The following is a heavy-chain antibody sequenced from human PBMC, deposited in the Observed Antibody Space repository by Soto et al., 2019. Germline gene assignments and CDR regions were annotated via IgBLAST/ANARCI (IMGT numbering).Heavy chain of an antibody. CDR2: IYYRGST. Sequence: SDTLSLTCTVSGGSISRHYWSWVRQAPGKGLECIGHIYYRGSTTYNPSLRSRSTISVDTTNNQCSLKLNSVTTADTAVYDCARDGRGASGMDVWGQGTKVTVSS. CDR1: GGSISRHY. V-gene: IGHV4-59*11. CDR3: ARDGRGASGMDV. J-gene: IGHJ6*02. D-gene: IGHD1-26*01.